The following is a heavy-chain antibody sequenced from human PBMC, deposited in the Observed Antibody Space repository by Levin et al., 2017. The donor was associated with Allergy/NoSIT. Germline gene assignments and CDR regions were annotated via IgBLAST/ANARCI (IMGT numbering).Heavy chain of an antibody. D-gene: IGHD3-22*01. Sequence: GESLKISCAASGFTFSSYSMNWVRQAPGKGLEWVSSISSSSSYIYYADSVKGRFTISRDNAKNSLYLQMNSLRAEDTAVYYCARSAQYYDSPPDAFDIWGQGTMVTVSS. V-gene: IGHV3-21*01. J-gene: IGHJ3*02. CDR1: GFTFSSYS. CDR2: ISSSSSYI. CDR3: ARSAQYYDSPPDAFDI.